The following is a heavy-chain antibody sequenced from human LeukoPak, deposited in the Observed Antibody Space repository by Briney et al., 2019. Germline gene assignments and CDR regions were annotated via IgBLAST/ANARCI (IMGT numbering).Heavy chain of an antibody. CDR1: GFTFSSYW. J-gene: IGHJ4*02. CDR3: ARFGGSSSLDY. Sequence: GGSLRLSCAASGFTFSSYWMSWVRQAPGKGLEWVANIKQDGSEKYYVDSVKGRFIISRENANNSLYLQLNSLRAEDTAVYYCARFGGSSSLDYWGQGTLVTVSS. V-gene: IGHV3-7*01. CDR2: IKQDGSEK. D-gene: IGHD6-6*01.